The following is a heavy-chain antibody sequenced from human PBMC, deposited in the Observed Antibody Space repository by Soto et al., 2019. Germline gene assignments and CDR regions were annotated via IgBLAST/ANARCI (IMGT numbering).Heavy chain of an antibody. CDR3: ARGGLRIHYGDNWFDP. CDR2: IIPIFGTA. Sequence: QVQLVQSGAEVKKPGSSVKVSCKASGGTFSSYAISWVRQAPGQGLEWMGGIIPIFGTANYAQKFQGRVTISADESTSRAYMELSSLRSEDTAVYYCARGGLRIHYGDNWFDPWGQGTLVTVSS. J-gene: IGHJ5*02. CDR1: GGTFSSYA. V-gene: IGHV1-69*12. D-gene: IGHD4-17*01.